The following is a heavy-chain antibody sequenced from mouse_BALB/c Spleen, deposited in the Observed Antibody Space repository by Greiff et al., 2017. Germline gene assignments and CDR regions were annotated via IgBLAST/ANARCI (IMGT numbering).Heavy chain of an antibody. Sequence: EVQLQQSGAELVKPGASVKLSCTASGFNIKDTYMHWVKQRPEQGLEWIGRIDPANGNTKYDPKFQGKATITADTSSNTAYLQLSSLTSEDTAVYYCARGGSSGWYFDVWGAGTTVTVSS. D-gene: IGHD1-1*01. CDR2: IDPANGNT. CDR3: ARGGSSGWYFDV. V-gene: IGHV14-3*02. CDR1: GFNIKDTY. J-gene: IGHJ1*01.